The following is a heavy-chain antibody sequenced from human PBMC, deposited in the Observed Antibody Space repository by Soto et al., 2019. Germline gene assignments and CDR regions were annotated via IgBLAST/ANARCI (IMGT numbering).Heavy chain of an antibody. D-gene: IGHD2-21*01. J-gene: IGHJ5*02. V-gene: IGHV3-11*06. Sequence: NPGRYLRLSCATSGYSFSDSYLSWIRQAPGKGLEWISYISPRSTFRDYAESVKGRFTISRDSVKNSLYLQMNNLTAGDTGVYYCARGGGGGLFDPWGQGSLVTVSS. CDR2: ISPRSTFR. CDR3: ARGGGGGLFDP. CDR1: GYSFSDSY.